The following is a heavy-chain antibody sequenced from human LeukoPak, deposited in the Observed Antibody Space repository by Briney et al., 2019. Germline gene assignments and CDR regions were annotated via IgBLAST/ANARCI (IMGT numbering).Heavy chain of an antibody. CDR3: AKTPYGDGRDGYYFDY. Sequence: GGSLRLSCAASGFTFSSYAMSWVRQAPGKGLEWVSAISGSGGSTYYADSVKGRFTISRDNSKNTLYLQMNSLRAEDTAVYYCAKTPYGDGRDGYYFDYWGQGTLVTVSS. CDR1: GFTFSSYA. CDR2: ISGSGGST. D-gene: IGHD4-17*01. V-gene: IGHV3-23*01. J-gene: IGHJ4*02.